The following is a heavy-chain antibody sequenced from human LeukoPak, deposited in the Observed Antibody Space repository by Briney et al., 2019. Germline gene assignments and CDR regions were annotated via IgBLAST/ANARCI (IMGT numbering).Heavy chain of an antibody. Sequence: PSATLSLTCTVSGGSISSNSYSWGWIRQPPGKGLEWIASMSYSGSTYYNPSLKSRVTISVDTSKNQFSLKLSSVTAADTAVYYCARLISIGDYFDYWGQGTLVTVSS. CDR3: ARLISIGDYFDY. J-gene: IGHJ4*02. CDR2: MSYSGST. CDR1: GGSISSNSYS. D-gene: IGHD3-16*01. V-gene: IGHV4-39*07.